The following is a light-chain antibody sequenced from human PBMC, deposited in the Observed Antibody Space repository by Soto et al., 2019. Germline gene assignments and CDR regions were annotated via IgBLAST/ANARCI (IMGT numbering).Light chain of an antibody. J-gene: IGKJ1*01. CDR3: QQTYSTPWT. V-gene: IGKV1-39*01. CDR2: AAS. Sequence: DFQLTQSPSSLSASVGDRVTVACRATHDISTYLNWYQQKPGKAPNLLIYAASHLQNEVPSRFSGSGSGSEFTLIISNLQPEDFAAYHCQQTYSTPWTFGQGTKVEIK. CDR1: HDISTY.